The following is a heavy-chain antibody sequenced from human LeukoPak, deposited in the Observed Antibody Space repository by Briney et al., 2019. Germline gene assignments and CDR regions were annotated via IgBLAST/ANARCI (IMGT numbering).Heavy chain of an antibody. CDR1: GGSLSDYY. Sequence: SETLSLTCIVSGGSLSDYYWSWIRQPAGKGLEWIGHIYAGGSTDYNPSLESRVTMSVDMSKNQFSLRLTSVTAADTAVYYCARDRTIFGVVMPAFDYWGQGTLVTVSP. D-gene: IGHD3-3*01. J-gene: IGHJ4*02. V-gene: IGHV4-4*07. CDR3: ARDRTIFGVVMPAFDY. CDR2: IYAGGST.